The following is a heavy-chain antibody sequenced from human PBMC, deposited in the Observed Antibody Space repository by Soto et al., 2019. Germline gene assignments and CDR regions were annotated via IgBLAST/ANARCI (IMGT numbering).Heavy chain of an antibody. CDR3: ATHGYSSSWDQGYYYYMDV. D-gene: IGHD6-13*01. J-gene: IGHJ6*03. Sequence: QVQLVQSGAEVKKPGSSVKVSCKASGGTFSSYTISWVRQAPGQGLEWMGRIIPILGIANYAQKFQGRVTITADKSTSTAYMELSSLRSEDTAVYYCATHGYSSSWDQGYYYYMDVWGKGTTVTVSS. CDR2: IIPILGIA. CDR1: GGTFSSYT. V-gene: IGHV1-69*02.